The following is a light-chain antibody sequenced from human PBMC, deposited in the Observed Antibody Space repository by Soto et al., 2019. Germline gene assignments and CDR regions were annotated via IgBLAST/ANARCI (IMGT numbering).Light chain of an antibody. V-gene: IGKV3-20*01. Sequence: ETVLTQSPGTLSLSPGESATLSCRASQTIRSNYLAWYRQTPGQAPRLLIYGASNRATGIADRFSGSGSGTDFTLIISRLEPEDFAVYYCQQYGSSPWTFGQVTKVEIK. CDR2: GAS. J-gene: IGKJ1*01. CDR3: QQYGSSPWT. CDR1: QTIRSNY.